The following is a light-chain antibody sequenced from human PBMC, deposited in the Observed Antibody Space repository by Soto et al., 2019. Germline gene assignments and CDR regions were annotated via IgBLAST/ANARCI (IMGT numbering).Light chain of an antibody. CDR2: AAS. CDR1: QGITYY. CDR3: QQRSDWPPIT. Sequence: DMTMTQSPSSLCASVEQRRTMTCRASQGITYYLAWYQQKPGKVPKLLSYAASTLQSGVPSRFSGSGSGTDFTLTISSLEPEDFAVYDCQQRSDWPPITFGQGTRLEIK. J-gene: IGKJ5*01. V-gene: IGKV1-27*01.